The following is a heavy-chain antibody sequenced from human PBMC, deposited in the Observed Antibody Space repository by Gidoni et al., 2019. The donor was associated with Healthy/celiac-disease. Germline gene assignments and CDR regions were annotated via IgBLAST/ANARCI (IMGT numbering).Heavy chain of an antibody. J-gene: IGHJ2*01. CDR2: IYYSGST. V-gene: IGHV4-59*01. CDR3: RVVAATPEWYFDL. CDR1: GGSISSYY. D-gene: IGHD2-15*01. Sequence: QVQLQESGPGLVKPSETLSLTCTVSGGSISSYYWSWIRQPPGKGLEWIGYIYYSGSTNYNPSLKSRVTISVDTSKNQFSLKLSSVTAADTAVYYCRVVAATPEWYFDLWGRGTLVTVSS.